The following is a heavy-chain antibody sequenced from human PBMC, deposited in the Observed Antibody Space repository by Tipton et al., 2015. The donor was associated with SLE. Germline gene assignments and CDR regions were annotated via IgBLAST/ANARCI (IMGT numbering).Heavy chain of an antibody. V-gene: IGHV4-59*01. CDR2: IYNSGST. J-gene: IGHJ5*02. D-gene: IGHD1-1*01. Sequence: TLSLTCTVSGASIRSYYWSWIRQPPGKGLEWIGNIYNSGSTNYNPSLKSRVTMSLDTSKNQFSLKLSSVTAADTAVYYCARDSLSGDNWFDPWGQGTLLSVSS. CDR3: ARDSLSGDNWFDP. CDR1: GASIRSYY.